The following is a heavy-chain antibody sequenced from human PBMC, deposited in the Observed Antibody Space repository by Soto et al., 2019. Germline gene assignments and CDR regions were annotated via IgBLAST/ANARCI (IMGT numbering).Heavy chain of an antibody. CDR1: GFRFSLFW. CDR3: ARTGWPQSSYYFDY. CDR2: INEDGSEK. J-gene: IGHJ4*02. V-gene: IGHV3-7*03. Sequence: EVQLAESGGGLVQPGGSLRLSCAASGFRFSLFWMSWVRQTPGKGLEWVANINEDGSEKFFADSVKGRFTFSRDNAKNSLSLQMNSLTADDTAVYYCARTGWPQSSYYFDYWGQGTLVTVSS. D-gene: IGHD3-16*01.